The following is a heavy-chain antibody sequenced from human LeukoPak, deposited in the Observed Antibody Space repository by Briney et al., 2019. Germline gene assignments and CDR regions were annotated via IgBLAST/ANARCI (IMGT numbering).Heavy chain of an antibody. CDR2: INHSGST. CDR1: VGSFSGYY. V-gene: IGHV4-34*01. CDR3: ASSSSRGTI. D-gene: IGHD6-13*01. Sequence: PSETLSLTCAVYVGSFSGYYWSWIRQPPGKGLEWIGEINHSGSTNYNPSLKSRVTISVDTSKNQFSRKLSSVAAADPAVYYCASSSSRGTIWGQGTMVTVSS. J-gene: IGHJ3*02.